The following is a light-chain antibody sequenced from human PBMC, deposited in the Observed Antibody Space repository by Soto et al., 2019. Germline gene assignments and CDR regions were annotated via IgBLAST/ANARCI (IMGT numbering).Light chain of an antibody. J-gene: IGLJ2*01. CDR1: SYNSGAGYD. Sequence: QSVLTQPPSVSGATGQRVTIYCTGSSYNSGAGYDVHWYQQLPGTAPKLLIYGNSNRPSGVPDRFSGSKSGTSASLAITGLQAEDEADYYCQSYDSSSVVFGGGTKLTVL. V-gene: IGLV1-40*01. CDR2: GNS. CDR3: QSYDSSSVV.